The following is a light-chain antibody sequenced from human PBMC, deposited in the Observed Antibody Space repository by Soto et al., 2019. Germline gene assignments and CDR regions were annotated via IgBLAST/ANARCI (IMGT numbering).Light chain of an antibody. Sequence: QSALTQPPSASGSPGQSVTISCTGTSSDVGGYNYVSWYQQHPGKAPKLMIYEVSKRPSGVPDRFSGSESGNTASLTVSGLQAEDAADYYCSSYAGSNNFVFGGGTKLTVL. CDR1: SSDVGGYNY. CDR2: EVS. V-gene: IGLV2-8*01. CDR3: SSYAGSNNFV. J-gene: IGLJ2*01.